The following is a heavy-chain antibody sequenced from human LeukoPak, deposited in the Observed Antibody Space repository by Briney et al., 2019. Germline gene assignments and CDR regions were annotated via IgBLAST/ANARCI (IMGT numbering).Heavy chain of an antibody. V-gene: IGHV3-53*01. D-gene: IGHD5-12*01. CDR1: GFTVSSNY. Sequence: PGGSLRLSCAASGFTVSSNYMSWVRQAPGKGLEWVSVIYSGGSTYYADSVKGRFTISRDNSKNTLYLQMNSLRAEDTAVYYCATVATIPYFQHWGQGTLVTVSS. CDR2: IYSGGST. CDR3: ATVATIPYFQH. J-gene: IGHJ1*01.